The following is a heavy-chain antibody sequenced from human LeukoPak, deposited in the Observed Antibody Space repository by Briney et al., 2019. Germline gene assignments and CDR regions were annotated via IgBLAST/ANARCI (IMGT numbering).Heavy chain of an antibody. D-gene: IGHD6-13*01. Sequence: SETLSLTCTVSGGSISSGSYYWDWIRQPPGKGLEWIGSLYYSGTTYYNPSLKSRVIISVDTSKNQVSLRLSSVTAADTAVYYCARERYSSSWYVDYWGQGTLVTVSS. V-gene: IGHV4-39*07. CDR2: LYYSGTT. CDR1: GGSISSGSYY. CDR3: ARERYSSSWYVDY. J-gene: IGHJ4*02.